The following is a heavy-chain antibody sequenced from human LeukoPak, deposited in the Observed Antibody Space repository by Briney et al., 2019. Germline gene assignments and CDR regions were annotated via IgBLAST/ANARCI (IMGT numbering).Heavy chain of an antibody. Sequence: ASVKVSCKASGCTFTSYGISWVRQAPGQGLEWMGWISGYNGNTNYAQNLQGRVTMTTDTSTSTAYMELRSLRSDDTAVYYCARASLILKGPQKLYYFDYWGQGTLVSVSS. D-gene: IGHD3/OR15-3a*01. V-gene: IGHV1-18*01. CDR2: ISGYNGNT. CDR3: ARASLILKGPQKLYYFDY. CDR1: GCTFTSYG. J-gene: IGHJ4*02.